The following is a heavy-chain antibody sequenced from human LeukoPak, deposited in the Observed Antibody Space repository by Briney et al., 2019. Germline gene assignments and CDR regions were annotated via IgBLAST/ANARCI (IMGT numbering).Heavy chain of an antibody. CDR2: IKQDGSEK. Sequence: PGGSLSLSCAASGFTFSDYWMNWVRQAPGKGLEWVAIIKQDGSEKLYVDSVKGRFTISRDNAKNSLYLQMNSLRVDDMAVYYCVAGRGWLPDYWGQGTLVTVSS. CDR3: VAGRGWLPDY. V-gene: IGHV3-7*03. J-gene: IGHJ4*02. D-gene: IGHD5-12*01. CDR1: GFTFSDYW.